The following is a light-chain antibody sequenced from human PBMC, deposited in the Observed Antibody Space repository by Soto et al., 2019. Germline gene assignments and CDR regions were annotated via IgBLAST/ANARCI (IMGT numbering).Light chain of an antibody. CDR1: ESVSHY. Sequence: EIVMTQSPDTLSVSPGDTATLSCRASESVSHYLAWYQQKPGQPPRLLIYHASIRATGIPARSSGSGSGTEFTLTISSLLSEDFAVYYCQEYDNRPPWTFGQGTRVEIK. J-gene: IGKJ1*01. V-gene: IGKV3-15*01. CDR3: QEYDNRPPWT. CDR2: HAS.